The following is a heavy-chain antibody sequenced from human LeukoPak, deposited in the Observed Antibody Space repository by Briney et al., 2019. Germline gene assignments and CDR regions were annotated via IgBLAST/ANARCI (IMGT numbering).Heavy chain of an antibody. D-gene: IGHD3-22*01. V-gene: IGHV4-61*01. J-gene: IGHJ4*02. CDR3: ARSPSGYRFDY. CDR1: GGSVTSGTYF. Sequence: SETLSLTCTVSGGSVTSGTYFWTWIRQPPGKGLGWIGFISNSGSTNYNPSLKSRVTISRDTSKNRFSLKLNSVTAADSAVYFCARSPSGYRFDYWGQGALVTVSS. CDR2: ISNSGST.